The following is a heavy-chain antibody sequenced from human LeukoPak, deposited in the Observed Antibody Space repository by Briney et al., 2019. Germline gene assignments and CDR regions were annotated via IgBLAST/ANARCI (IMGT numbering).Heavy chain of an antibody. V-gene: IGHV6-1*01. J-gene: IGHJ4*02. D-gene: IGHD1-26*01. CDR2: TYYRSQWYS. CDR1: GDSVSSSTAA. Sequence: SQTLSLTCAISGDSVSSSTAALNWTRQSPSRGLEWLGRTYYRSQWYSDFAEYVKSRITIDPDTSKNQFSLQLNSVTADDTAVYFCARGQTYSGRIFDYWGRGTLSPSPQ. CDR3: ARGQTYSGRIFDY.